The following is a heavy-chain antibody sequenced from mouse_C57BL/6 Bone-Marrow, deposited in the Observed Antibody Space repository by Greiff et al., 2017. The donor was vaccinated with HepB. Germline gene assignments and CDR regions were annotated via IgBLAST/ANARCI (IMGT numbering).Heavy chain of an antibody. CDR2: IYWDDDK. Sequence: QVTLKVSGPGILQSSQTLSLTCSFSGFSLSTSGMGVSWIRQPSGQGLEWLAHIYWDDDKRYNPSLKSRLTISKDTSSNQVFLKSTSVDTADTATYYCARRGDYPQITTVVATDWYFDVWGTGTTVTVSS. J-gene: IGHJ1*03. V-gene: IGHV8-12*01. CDR3: ARRGDYPQITTVVATDWYFDV. CDR1: GFSLSTSGMG. D-gene: IGHD1-1*01.